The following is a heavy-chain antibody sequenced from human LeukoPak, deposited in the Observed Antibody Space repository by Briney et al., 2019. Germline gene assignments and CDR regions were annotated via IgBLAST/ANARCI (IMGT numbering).Heavy chain of an antibody. CDR1: GGTFSSYA. CDR2: IIPIFGTA. CDR3: TGRGDYGQGYYYYGMDV. J-gene: IGHJ6*02. Sequence: GASVKVSCKASGGTFSSYAISWVRQAPGQGLEWMGGIIPIFGTANYAQKFQGRVTITADESTSTAYMELSSLRSEDTAVYYCTGRGDYGQGYYYYGMDVWGQGTTVTVSS. D-gene: IGHD4-17*01. V-gene: IGHV1-69*13.